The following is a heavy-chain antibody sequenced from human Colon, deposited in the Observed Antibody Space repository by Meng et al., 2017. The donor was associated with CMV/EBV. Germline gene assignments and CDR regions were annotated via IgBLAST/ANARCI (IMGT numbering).Heavy chain of an antibody. Sequence: GSISSANYYWSWIRQTPGKGLEWIGYIHYSGSAYYNPSLKSRVTISVDTSKNQFSLSLSSVTAADTAVYYCAREVIAPTDTDAFDIWGQGTMVTVSS. D-gene: IGHD2-21*01. J-gene: IGHJ3*02. V-gene: IGHV4-30-4*01. CDR3: AREVIAPTDTDAFDI. CDR1: GSISSANYY. CDR2: IHYSGSA.